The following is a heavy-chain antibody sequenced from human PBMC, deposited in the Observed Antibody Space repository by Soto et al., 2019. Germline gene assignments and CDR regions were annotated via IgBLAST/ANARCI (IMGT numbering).Heavy chain of an antibody. V-gene: IGHV4-39*01. CDR1: AGSISSSSYY. CDR2: IYYSGST. J-gene: IGHJ5*02. D-gene: IGHD3-3*01. CDR3: ASLTLPYDFCNGNWFDP. Sequence: SETLSLTCTVSAGSISSSSYYWGWIRQPPGKKLDWIGNIYYSGSTYYNPSLKSRVTISVDTSKNQFSLKLSSVTAADTAVYYCASLTLPYDFCNGNWFDPWGQGTLVTVSA.